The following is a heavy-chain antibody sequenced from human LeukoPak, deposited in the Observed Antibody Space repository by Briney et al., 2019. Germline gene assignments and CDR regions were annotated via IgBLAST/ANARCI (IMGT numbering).Heavy chain of an antibody. CDR1: GFTFSSSW. V-gene: IGHV3-74*01. Sequence: PGGSLRLSCAPSGFTFSSSWMHWVRQAPGKGLVWVSRTNSDGGITNYADSVKGRFTISRDNAKNTLYLQMNSLRAEDTAVYYCVRALNGDKDYWGQGTLVTVSS. J-gene: IGHJ4*02. CDR2: TNSDGGIT. CDR3: VRALNGDKDY. D-gene: IGHD7-27*01.